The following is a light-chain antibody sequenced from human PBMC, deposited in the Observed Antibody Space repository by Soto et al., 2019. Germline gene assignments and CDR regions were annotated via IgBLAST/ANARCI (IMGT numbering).Light chain of an antibody. CDR1: QSIDNW. J-gene: IGKJ1*01. Sequence: DIQMTQSPSTLSPSVGDRVNITCRASQSIDNWLAWYQQRPGKAPKLLIYKASSLQSGVPSRFSGRGSGTEFTLTISSLQPDDFATYYCQQYNYYSRTFGQGTKVEIK. V-gene: IGKV1-5*03. CDR2: KAS. CDR3: QQYNYYSRT.